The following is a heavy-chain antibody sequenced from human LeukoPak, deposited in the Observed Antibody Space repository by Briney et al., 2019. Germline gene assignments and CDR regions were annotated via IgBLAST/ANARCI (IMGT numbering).Heavy chain of an antibody. Sequence: GGSLRLSCAASGFTFSDYYMSWIRQAPGKGLEWVSYISSSSSYTYYADSVKGRFTISRDSSKNTLYMQMNSLRAEDTAVYYCAKGRRDTSDSSLDSWGQGTLVTVSS. CDR1: GFTFSDYY. D-gene: IGHD3-16*02. V-gene: IGHV3-11*05. CDR2: ISSSSSYT. J-gene: IGHJ4*02. CDR3: AKGRRDTSDSSLDS.